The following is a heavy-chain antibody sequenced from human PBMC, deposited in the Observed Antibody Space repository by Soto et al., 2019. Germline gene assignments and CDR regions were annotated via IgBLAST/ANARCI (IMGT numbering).Heavy chain of an antibody. J-gene: IGHJ6*02. Sequence: PSETLSLTCSVSGTSISGIGWLSWVRQPPGKGLEWIGEMDRTGTTNFSPSLKSRVTMSKDESKNQFSLNLSSVTAADTAVYYCVRESYGMGVWGQGTTVTVSS. CDR3: VRESYGMGV. CDR1: GTSISGIGW. CDR2: MDRTGTT. V-gene: IGHV4-4*02.